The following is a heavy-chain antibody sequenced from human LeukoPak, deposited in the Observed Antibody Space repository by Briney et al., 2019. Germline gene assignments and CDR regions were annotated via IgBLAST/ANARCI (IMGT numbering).Heavy chain of an antibody. CDR2: ISAYNGNT. V-gene: IGHV1-18*01. CDR3: ARFPGMATMEFDY. Sequence: ASVKVSCKASGYTFTSYGISWVRQAPGQGLEWMGWISAYNGNTNYAQKLQGRVTMTRDTSTSTVYMELSSLRSEDTAVYYCARFPGMATMEFDYWGQGTLVTVSS. D-gene: IGHD5-24*01. CDR1: GYTFTSYG. J-gene: IGHJ4*02.